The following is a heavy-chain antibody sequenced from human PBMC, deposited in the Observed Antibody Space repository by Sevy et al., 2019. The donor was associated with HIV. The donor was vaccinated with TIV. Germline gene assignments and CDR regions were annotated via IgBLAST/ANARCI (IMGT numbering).Heavy chain of an antibody. D-gene: IGHD6-13*01. CDR1: GGSFNNKAYY. J-gene: IGHJ1*01. V-gene: IGHV4-39*01. Sequence: SETLSLTCTVSGGSFNNKAYYWAWIRQPPGKGLEWIGGMSYSGHSYYNPSLNCLVTISLDTSKNQFSLRLTFVTAAGTAVYYWARRLAAAGGGNEYFQPWGQGTLVTVSS. CDR3: ARRLAAAGGGNEYFQP. CDR2: MSYSGHS.